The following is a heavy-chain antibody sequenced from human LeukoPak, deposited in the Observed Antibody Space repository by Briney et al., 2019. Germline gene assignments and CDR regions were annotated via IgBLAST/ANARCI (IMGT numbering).Heavy chain of an antibody. J-gene: IGHJ5*02. Sequence: PGGSLRLSCATSGFTFSSYAMSWGRQAPGKGLEWVSVISGSGGSTYYADSVKGRFTISRDNSKNTLFLQMNSPMAEDTAVYFCANDSNPMEPWLVWDWLAPWGQGTLVPVSS. CDR3: ANDSNPMEPWLVWDWLAP. CDR1: GFTFSSYA. D-gene: IGHD6-19*01. V-gene: IGHV3-23*01. CDR2: ISGSGGST.